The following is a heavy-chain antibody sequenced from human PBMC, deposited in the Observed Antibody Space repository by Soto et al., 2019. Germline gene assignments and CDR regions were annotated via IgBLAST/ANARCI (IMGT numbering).Heavy chain of an antibody. CDR1: GGSISSYY. J-gene: IGHJ6*02. V-gene: IGHV4-59*01. Sequence: SETLSLTCTVSGGSISSYYWSWIRQPPWKGLEWIGYIYYSGSTNYNPSLKSRVTISVDTSKNQFSLKLSSVTAADTAVYYCAHLGIALVEERYYYYGMDVWGQGTTVTVSS. CDR2: IYYSGST. D-gene: IGHD6-19*01. CDR3: AHLGIALVEERYYYYGMDV.